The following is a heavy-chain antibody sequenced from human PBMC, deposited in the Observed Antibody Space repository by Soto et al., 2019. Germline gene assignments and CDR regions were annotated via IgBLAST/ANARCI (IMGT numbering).Heavy chain of an antibody. Sequence: SETLSLTCTVSGGSISISSYYWGCIRQPPGKGLEWIGSIYYSGSTYYNPSLKSRVTISVDTSKNQFSLKLSSVTAADTAVYYCARLRKAAPYYYYGMDVWGQGTTVTVSS. CDR1: GGSISISSYY. V-gene: IGHV4-39*01. CDR3: ARLRKAAPYYYYGMDV. J-gene: IGHJ6*02. D-gene: IGHD6-25*01. CDR2: IYYSGST.